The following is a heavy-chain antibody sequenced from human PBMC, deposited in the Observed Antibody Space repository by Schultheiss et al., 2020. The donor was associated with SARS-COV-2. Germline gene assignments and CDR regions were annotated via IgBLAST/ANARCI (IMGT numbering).Heavy chain of an antibody. CDR1: GESFSGYY. J-gene: IGHJ6*02. CDR3: ARRPHYYYYGMDV. CDR2: INHRGST. Sequence: GSLRLSCAVYGESFSGYYWGWIRQPPGKGLKWIGDINHRGSTNYNPSLKSRVTMSVDASKIQFSLRLSSVTAADTALYYCARRPHYYYYGMDVWGQGTTVTVSS. V-gene: IGHV4-34*01.